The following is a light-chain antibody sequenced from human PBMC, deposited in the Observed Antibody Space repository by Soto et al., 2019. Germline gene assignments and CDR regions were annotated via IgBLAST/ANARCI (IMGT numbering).Light chain of an antibody. CDR1: GSNIGSST. CDR2: SNT. J-gene: IGLJ2*01. V-gene: IGLV1-44*01. CDR3: ATWDDSLNGPV. Sequence: QSVLTRPPSASGAPGQRVTISCSGSGSNIGSSTVNWYQQLPGTAPKLLIYSNTQRPSGVPDRFSGSKSGTSASLAISGLQSEDEADYHCATWDDSLNGPVFGGGTKLTVL.